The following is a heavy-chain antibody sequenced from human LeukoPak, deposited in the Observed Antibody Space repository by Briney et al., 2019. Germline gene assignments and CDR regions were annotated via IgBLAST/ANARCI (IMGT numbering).Heavy chain of an antibody. CDR2: IHYTGAT. CDR3: ARGNILTGYCFDF. J-gene: IGHJ4*02. Sequence: SETLSLTCAVYGGSITGYYWSWIRQTPGRGLGWVGEIHYTGATSYNPSLKSRATISTDTSKNQFSLRLSSVTAADTAVYYCARGNILTGYCFDFWGQGALATVSS. D-gene: IGHD3-9*01. CDR1: GGSITGYY. V-gene: IGHV4-34*01.